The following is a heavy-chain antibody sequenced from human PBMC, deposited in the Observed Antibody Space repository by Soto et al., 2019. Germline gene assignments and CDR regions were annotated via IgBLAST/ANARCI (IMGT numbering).Heavy chain of an antibody. D-gene: IGHD4-17*01. CDR2: IIPIIGTG. V-gene: IGHV1-69*01. CDR3: ARHREAETTFYYAMDV. CDR1: GGIFRSSFA. Sequence: QVQLVQSGAEVKKPGSSVKVSCKVSGGIFRSSFAISWERQAPGQGLEWRGGIIPIIGTGKYAEKFQGRVIITADESTSTAYMEVTGLRSEDTAVYFCARHREAETTFYYAMDVWGQGTTVTVSS. J-gene: IGHJ6*02.